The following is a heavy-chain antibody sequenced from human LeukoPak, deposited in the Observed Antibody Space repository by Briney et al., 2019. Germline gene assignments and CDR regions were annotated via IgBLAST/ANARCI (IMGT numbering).Heavy chain of an antibody. D-gene: IGHD3-10*01. CDR2: INHSGDT. CDR3: ARGSSYDSQRYDLGYFGP. Sequence: PSETLSLTCAAFGGSFSSFYWTWFRQPPGKGLEWIGEINHSGDTNYNPSLKSRVTMSVDTSKNQFSMKLVLVTAEDTAVYYCARGSSYDSQRYDLGYFGPWGQGTLVTVSS. J-gene: IGHJ5*02. V-gene: IGHV4-34*01. CDR1: GGSFSSFY.